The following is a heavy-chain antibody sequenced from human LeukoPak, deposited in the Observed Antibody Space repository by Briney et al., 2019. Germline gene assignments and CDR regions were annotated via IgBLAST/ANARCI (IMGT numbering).Heavy chain of an antibody. CDR1: GGSFSGYY. Sequence: SETLSLTCAVYGGSFSGYYWSWIRQPPGKGLEWIGEINHSGSTNYNPSLKSRVTISVDTSKNQFSLKLSSVTAADTAVYYCARRSYGSGSYYLDYWGQGALVTVSS. CDR2: INHSGST. J-gene: IGHJ4*02. D-gene: IGHD3-10*01. V-gene: IGHV4-34*01. CDR3: ARRSYGSGSYYLDY.